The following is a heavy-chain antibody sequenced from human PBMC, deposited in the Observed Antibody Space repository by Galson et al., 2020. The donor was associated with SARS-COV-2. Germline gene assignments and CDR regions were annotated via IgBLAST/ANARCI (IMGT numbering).Heavy chain of an antibody. V-gene: IGHV4-39*01. Sequence: SETLSLTCTVSGGSISSSSYYWGWIRQPPGKGREWIGSTDYTGSTHYNPSLKSRVTISVDTSKNQFSLKLSSVAAADTAVYYCAGPRVYYDSSGYYSPRHDAFDIWGQGTMVTVSS. J-gene: IGHJ3*02. CDR3: AGPRVYYDSSGYYSPRHDAFDI. D-gene: IGHD3-22*01. CDR1: GGSISSSSYY. CDR2: TDYTGST.